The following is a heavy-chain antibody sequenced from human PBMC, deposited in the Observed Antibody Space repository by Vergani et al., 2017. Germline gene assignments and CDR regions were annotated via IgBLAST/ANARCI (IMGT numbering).Heavy chain of an antibody. D-gene: IGHD2-2*01. CDR3: ARCPRYQLLSVGFDP. J-gene: IGHJ5*02. CDR1: GFTFSSYA. CDR2: ISYDGSNK. Sequence: QVQLVESGGGVVQPGRSLRLSCAASGFTFSSYAMHWVRQAPGKGLEWVAVISYDGSNKYYADSVKGRFTISRDNSKNTLYLQMNSLRAEDTAVYYCARCPRYQLLSVGFDPWGQGTLVTVSS. V-gene: IGHV3-30-3*01.